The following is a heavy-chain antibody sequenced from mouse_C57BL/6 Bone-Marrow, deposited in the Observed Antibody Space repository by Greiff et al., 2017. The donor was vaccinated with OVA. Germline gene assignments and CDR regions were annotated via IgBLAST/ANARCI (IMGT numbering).Heavy chain of an antibody. CDR2: IDPSDSYT. CDR1: GYTFTSYW. D-gene: IGHD1-1*02. J-gene: IGHJ2*01. V-gene: IGHV1-69*01. CDR3: APSMAY. Sequence: VQLQQPGAELVMPGASVKLSCKASGYTFTSYWMHWVKQRPGQGLEWIGEIDPSDSYTNYNQKFKGKSTLTVDKSSSTAYMQLSSLTSEDSAVYYCAPSMAYWGQGTTLTVSS.